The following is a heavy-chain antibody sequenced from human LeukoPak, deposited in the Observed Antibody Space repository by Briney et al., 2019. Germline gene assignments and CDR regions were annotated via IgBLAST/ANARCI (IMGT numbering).Heavy chain of an antibody. CDR3: AGQHDFWSGYDY. Sequence: SETLSLTCTVSGGSISSYYWSWIRQPPGKGLEWIGYIYYSGSTNYNPSLKSRVTISVDTSKNQFSLKLSSVTAADTAVYYCAGQHDFWSGYDYWGRGTLVTVSS. V-gene: IGHV4-59*08. D-gene: IGHD3-3*01. CDR2: IYYSGST. J-gene: IGHJ4*02. CDR1: GGSISSYY.